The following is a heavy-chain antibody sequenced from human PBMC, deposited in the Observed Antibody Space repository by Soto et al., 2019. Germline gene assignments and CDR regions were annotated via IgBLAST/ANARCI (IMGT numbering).Heavy chain of an antibody. V-gene: IGHV4-34*01. CDR1: GGSFSGYY. CDR2: INHSGST. D-gene: IGHD3-3*01. J-gene: IGHJ4*02. CDR3: ARAGFGVVNTKRGHLSL. Sequence: SETLSLTCAVYGGSFSGYYWSWIRQPPGKGLEWIGEINHSGSTNYNPSLKSRVTISVDTSKNQFPLKLSSVTAADTAVYYCARAGFGVVNTKRGHLSLWGQGTLVTVSS.